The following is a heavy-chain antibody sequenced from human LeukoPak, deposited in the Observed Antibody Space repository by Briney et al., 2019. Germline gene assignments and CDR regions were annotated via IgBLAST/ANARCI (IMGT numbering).Heavy chain of an antibody. J-gene: IGHJ4*02. V-gene: IGHV1-18*01. CDR1: GYTFTNYG. CDR3: ARDHEGATPTG. D-gene: IGHD1-26*01. CDR2: INPYNGDT. Sequence: ASVKVSCKASGYTFTNYGISWVRQAPGQGLEWMGWINPYNGDTNYAQNLQGRVTMTTDTSTTTAYMELRSLRSDDTAVYYCARDHEGATPTGWGQGTLVTVSS.